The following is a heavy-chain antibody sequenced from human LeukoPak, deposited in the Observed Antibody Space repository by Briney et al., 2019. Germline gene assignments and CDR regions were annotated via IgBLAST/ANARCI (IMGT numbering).Heavy chain of an antibody. Sequence: PGGSLRLSCAASGFTFSSYSMNWVRQAPGKGLEWVSSISSSSSYIYYADSVKGRFTISRDNAKNSLYLQMNSLRAEDTAVYYCARDPDYGDAQSKPIDYWGQGTLVTVSS. D-gene: IGHD4-17*01. CDR3: ARDPDYGDAQSKPIDY. CDR1: GFTFSSYS. J-gene: IGHJ4*02. V-gene: IGHV3-21*01. CDR2: ISSSSSYI.